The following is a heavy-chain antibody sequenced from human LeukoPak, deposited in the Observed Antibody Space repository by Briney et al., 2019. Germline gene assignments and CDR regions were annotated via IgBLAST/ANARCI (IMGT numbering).Heavy chain of an antibody. CDR2: ISYDGSNK. CDR1: GFTFSSYA. V-gene: IGHV3-30*01. D-gene: IGHD6-19*01. Sequence: GSLRLSCAASGFTFSSYAMHWVRQAPGKGLEWVAVISYDGSNKYYADSVKGRFTISRDNSKNTLYLQMNSLRAEDTAVYYCARVAGSGWLDVFDIWGQGTMVTVSS. J-gene: IGHJ3*02. CDR3: ARVAGSGWLDVFDI.